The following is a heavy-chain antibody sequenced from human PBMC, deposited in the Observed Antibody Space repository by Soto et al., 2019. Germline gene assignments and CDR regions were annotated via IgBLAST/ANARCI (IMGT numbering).Heavy chain of an antibody. V-gene: IGHV3-23*01. J-gene: IGHJ4*02. D-gene: IGHD2-15*01. CDR2: ASSGGGT. CDR3: AKRRGAGGHFDY. Sequence: GGSLRLSCAASGFTFSTYAMGWVRQAPGKGLEWVSVASSGGGTHYADSVKGRFTVSRDNSKNTLSLQMNSLRADDTAVYYCAKRRGAGGHFDYWGQGALVTVSS. CDR1: GFTFSTYA.